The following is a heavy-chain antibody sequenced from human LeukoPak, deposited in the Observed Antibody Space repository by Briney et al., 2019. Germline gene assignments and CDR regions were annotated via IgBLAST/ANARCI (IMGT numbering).Heavy chain of an antibody. J-gene: IGHJ4*02. CDR3: AKDSSRVLDYGDAIDY. CDR2: ISWNSGSI. D-gene: IGHD4-17*01. Sequence: GRSLRLSCAASGFTFDDYAMHWVRQAPGKGLEWVSGISWNSGSIGYADSVKGRFTISRDNAKNSLYLQMNSLRAEDTALYYCAKDSSRVLDYGDAIDYWGQGTLVTVSS. V-gene: IGHV3-9*01. CDR1: GFTFDDYA.